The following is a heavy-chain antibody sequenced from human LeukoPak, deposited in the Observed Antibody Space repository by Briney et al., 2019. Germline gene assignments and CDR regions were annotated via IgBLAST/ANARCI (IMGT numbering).Heavy chain of an antibody. D-gene: IGHD2-21*02. CDR1: GFTFSSYS. CDR3: ARDKKHIVVVTAILVLGAFDI. V-gene: IGHV3-48*02. CDR2: ISSSSSTI. J-gene: IGHJ3*02. Sequence: GGSLRLSCAASGFTFSSYSMNWVRQAPGKGLEWVSYISSSSSTIYYADSVKGRFTISRDNAKNSLYLQMNSLRDEDTAVYYCARDKKHIVVVTAILVLGAFDIWGQGTMVTVSS.